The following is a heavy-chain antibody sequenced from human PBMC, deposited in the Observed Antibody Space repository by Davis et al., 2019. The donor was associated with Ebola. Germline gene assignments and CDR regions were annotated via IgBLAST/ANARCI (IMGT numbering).Heavy chain of an antibody. CDR2: ISNGGST. CDR3: AKNIGHSSGWYGDY. CDR1: GFTVSNNY. Sequence: GGSLRLSCAVSGFTVSNNYMTWVRQAPGKGLEWVSLISNGGSTYSADSVKGRFTISRDNSKNTMYLQMNSLRAEDTAVYYCAKNIGHSSGWYGDYWGQGTLVTVSS. J-gene: IGHJ4*02. D-gene: IGHD6-19*01. V-gene: IGHV3-66*01.